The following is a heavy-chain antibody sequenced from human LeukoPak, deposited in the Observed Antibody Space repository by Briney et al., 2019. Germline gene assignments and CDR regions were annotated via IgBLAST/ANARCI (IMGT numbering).Heavy chain of an antibody. Sequence: ASVKVSCKASGSTFSSYAISWVRQAPGQGLEWMGGIIPIFGTANYAQKFQGRVTITADESTSTAYMELSSLRSEDTAVYYCARDGAVAGLFDYWGQGTLVTVSS. V-gene: IGHV1-69*13. CDR1: GSTFSSYA. D-gene: IGHD6-19*01. CDR2: IIPIFGTA. J-gene: IGHJ4*02. CDR3: ARDGAVAGLFDY.